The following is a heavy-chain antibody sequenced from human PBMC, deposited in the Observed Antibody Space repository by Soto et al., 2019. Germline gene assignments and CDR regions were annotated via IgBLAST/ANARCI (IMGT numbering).Heavy chain of an antibody. V-gene: IGHV1-69*01. Sequence: SVKVSFNASGGTFSSYAISLVRQAPGQGLEWMGGIIPIFGTANYAQKFQGRVTITADESTSTAYMELSSLRSEDTAVYYCARPTSPTFSKYHYYYGMDVWGQGTTVTVSS. J-gene: IGHJ6*02. CDR3: ARPTSPTFSKYHYYYGMDV. CDR1: GGTFSSYA. CDR2: IIPIFGTA.